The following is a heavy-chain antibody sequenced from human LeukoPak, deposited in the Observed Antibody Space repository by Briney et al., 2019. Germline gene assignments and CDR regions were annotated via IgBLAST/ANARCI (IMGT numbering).Heavy chain of an antibody. V-gene: IGHV3-74*01. J-gene: IGHJ4*02. CDR3: ARDPTATYQYDSSGYY. CDR1: GFTFSTYS. D-gene: IGHD3-22*01. Sequence: TGGSLRLSCAGSGFTFSTYSMHWVRQTPGKGLVWVSRINSDGSSTRYADSVKGRFTISRDNAKNTLYLQMNSLRAVDTAVYYCARDPTATYQYDSSGYYWGQGTLVTVSS. CDR2: INSDGSST.